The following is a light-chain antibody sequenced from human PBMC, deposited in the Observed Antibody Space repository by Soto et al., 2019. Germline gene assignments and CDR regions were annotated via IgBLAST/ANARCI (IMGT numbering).Light chain of an antibody. CDR1: QSIITW. CDR2: ETS. Sequence: DRQMTQPPSTLSASVGETVTITCRASQSIITWLAWYQQKPGKAPNLLIYETSTLKSGIPSRFSGSGSGTEFTLTISSLQPDDFATYYCQQYKGYSGTLGQGTKVDI. V-gene: IGKV1-5*01. J-gene: IGKJ2*01. CDR3: QQYKGYSGT.